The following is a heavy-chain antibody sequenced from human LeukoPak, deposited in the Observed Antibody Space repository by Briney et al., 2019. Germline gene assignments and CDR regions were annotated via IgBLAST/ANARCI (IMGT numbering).Heavy chain of an antibody. CDR2: IYYSGST. D-gene: IGHD3-22*01. Sequence: SETLSLTCTVSGGSISSYYCSWIRQPPGKGLEWIGYIYYSGSTSYNPSLKSRVTISLDTSKHQFSLKLSSVTAADTAVYYCARTDSSGYYYSGSSLKFDYWGQGTLVTVSS. V-gene: IGHV4-59*01. CDR3: ARTDSSGYYYSGSSLKFDY. CDR1: GGSISSYY. J-gene: IGHJ4*02.